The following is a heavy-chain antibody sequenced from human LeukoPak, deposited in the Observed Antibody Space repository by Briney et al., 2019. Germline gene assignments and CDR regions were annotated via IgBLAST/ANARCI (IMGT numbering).Heavy chain of an antibody. CDR2: INTNTGNP. CDR1: GYTFTGYY. J-gene: IGHJ4*02. Sequence: ASVKVSCKASGYTFTGYYMHWVRQAPGQGLEWMGWINTNTGNPTYAQGFTGRFVFSLDTSVSTAYLQISSLKAEDTALYYCVRTVTTYTYYFDYWGQGTLVTVSS. D-gene: IGHD4-17*01. V-gene: IGHV7-4-1*02. CDR3: VRTVTTYTYYFDY.